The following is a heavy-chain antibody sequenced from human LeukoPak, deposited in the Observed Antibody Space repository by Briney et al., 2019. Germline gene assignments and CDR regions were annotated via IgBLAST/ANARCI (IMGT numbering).Heavy chain of an antibody. V-gene: IGHV3-7*01. CDR2: IKQDGSDK. D-gene: IGHD3-10*01. Sequence: GGSLRLSCAASGFTFSTYWMTWVRQAPGKGLEWVANIKQDGSDKYYVDSVKGRFTISKDNAKNSLYLQMNSLRGEDTAVYYCARDQEVRGVTDDAFDIWGQGTMVTVSS. CDR3: ARDQEVRGVTDDAFDI. J-gene: IGHJ3*02. CDR1: GFTFSTYW.